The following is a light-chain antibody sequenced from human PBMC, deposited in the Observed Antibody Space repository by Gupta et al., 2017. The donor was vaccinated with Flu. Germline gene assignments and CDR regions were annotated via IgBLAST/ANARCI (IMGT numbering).Light chain of an antibody. V-gene: IGKV3-20*01. CDR3: QQYGSSPMYT. CDR1: QSVSSTN. J-gene: IGKJ2*01. CDR2: GAT. Sequence: RGTLARRARQSVSSTNLTWYQQKTGQAPQRLIYGATCRGTGNPERVNGSGSWARFTPTNSRREPEDFAVYFCQQYGSSPMYTFGQGTKLEIK.